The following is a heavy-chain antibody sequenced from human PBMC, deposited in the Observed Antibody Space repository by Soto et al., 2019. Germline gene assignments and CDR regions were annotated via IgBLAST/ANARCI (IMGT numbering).Heavy chain of an antibody. D-gene: IGHD2-2*01. Sequence: HPGGSLRLSCAASGFTFSSYGMHWVRQAPGKGLEWVAVIWYDGSNKYYADSVKGRFTISRDNSKNTLYLQMNSLRAEDTAVYYCARECSSTSCYNAVGYYYYYGMDVWGQGTTVTVSS. CDR3: ARECSSTSCYNAVGYYYYYGMDV. J-gene: IGHJ6*02. V-gene: IGHV3-33*01. CDR1: GFTFSSYG. CDR2: IWYDGSNK.